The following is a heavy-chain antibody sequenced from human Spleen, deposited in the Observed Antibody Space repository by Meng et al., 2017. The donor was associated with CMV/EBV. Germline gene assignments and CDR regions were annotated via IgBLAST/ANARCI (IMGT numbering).Heavy chain of an antibody. J-gene: IGHJ4*02. Sequence: ASVKVSCKASGYTFIGYYIHWVRQAPGQGLEWMGWINPNSGGTNYAQKFQGRVTMTRDTSISTAYMELTRLRSDDTAVYYCARDKGCSSTSCFGAGFDYWGQGTLVTVSS. CDR1: GYTFIGYY. V-gene: IGHV1-2*02. CDR2: INPNSGGT. D-gene: IGHD2-2*01. CDR3: ARDKGCSSTSCFGAGFDY.